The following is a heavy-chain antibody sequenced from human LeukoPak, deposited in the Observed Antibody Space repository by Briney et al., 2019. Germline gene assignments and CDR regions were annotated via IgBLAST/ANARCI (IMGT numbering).Heavy chain of an antibody. V-gene: IGHV1-69*05. CDR2: IIPIFGTA. CDR3: AGVFGSPLAYAFDI. CDR1: GGTFSSYA. Sequence: VASVKVSCKASGGTFSSYAISWVRQAPGQGLEWMGRIIPIFGTANYAQKFQGRVTITTDESTSTAYIELSSLRSEDTAVYYCAGVFGSPLAYAFDIWGQGTMVTVSS. D-gene: IGHD3-10*01. J-gene: IGHJ3*02.